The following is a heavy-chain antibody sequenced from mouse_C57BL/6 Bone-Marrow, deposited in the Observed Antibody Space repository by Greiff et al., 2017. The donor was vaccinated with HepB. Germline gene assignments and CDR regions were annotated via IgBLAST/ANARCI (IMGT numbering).Heavy chain of an antibody. J-gene: IGHJ3*01. Sequence: QVQLQQPGAELVRPGSSVKLSCKASGYTFTSYWMHWVKQRPIQGLEWIGNIDPSDSETHYNQKFKDKATLTVDKSSSTAYMQLSSLTSEDSAVHYCARSLYYGSSRGFAYWGQGTLVTVSA. V-gene: IGHV1-52*01. CDR1: GYTFTSYW. CDR3: ARSLYYGSSRGFAY. D-gene: IGHD1-1*01. CDR2: IDPSDSET.